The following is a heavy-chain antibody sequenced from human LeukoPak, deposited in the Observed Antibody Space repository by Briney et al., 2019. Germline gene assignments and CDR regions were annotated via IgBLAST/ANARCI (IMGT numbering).Heavy chain of an antibody. CDR2: IDVNGGST. D-gene: IGHD4-23*01. CDR3: AKDQTPYY. Sequence: PGGSLRLSCAASGFTFSSYFMSWVRQAPGKGLEWVSTIDVNGGSTYYADSVKGRFTISRDKSNNTLYLQMNSLRADDTAVYYCAKDQTPYYWGQGTLVTVSS. J-gene: IGHJ4*02. CDR1: GFTFSSYF. V-gene: IGHV3-23*01.